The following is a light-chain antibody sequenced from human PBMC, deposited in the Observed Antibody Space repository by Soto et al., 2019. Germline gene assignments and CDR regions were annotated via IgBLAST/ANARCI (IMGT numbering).Light chain of an antibody. J-gene: IGKJ2*01. V-gene: IGKV1-5*03. CDR3: QQYNSYPT. CDR1: QSISSW. CDR2: KAS. Sequence: DIQMTQSPSTLSASVGDRVTITCRASQSISSWLAWYQQKPGKAPKLLIYKASSLESGVPSRFSGSGSGTEFTLTISSLHPDDFATYYCQQYNSYPTFGQGTKLEIK.